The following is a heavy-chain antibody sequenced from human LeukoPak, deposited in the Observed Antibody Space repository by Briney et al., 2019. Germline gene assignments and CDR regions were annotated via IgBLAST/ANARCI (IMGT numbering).Heavy chain of an antibody. CDR2: IVVGSGNT. D-gene: IGHD3-22*01. J-gene: IGHJ6*02. V-gene: IGHV1-58*02. CDR1: GFTFTSSA. CDR3: AAVREVVVIPYYYGMDV. Sequence: RASVKVSCKASGFTFTSSAMQWVRQARGQRLEWIGSIVVGSGNTNYAQKFQERVTITRDMSTSTAYMELSSLRSEDTAVYYCAAVREVVVIPYYYGMDVWGQGTTVTVSS.